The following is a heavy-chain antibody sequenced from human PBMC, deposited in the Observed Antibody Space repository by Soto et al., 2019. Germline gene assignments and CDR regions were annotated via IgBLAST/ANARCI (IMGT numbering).Heavy chain of an antibody. V-gene: IGHV1-18*01. CDR3: AREAAAGTRGYYYGMDV. J-gene: IGHJ6*02. CDR1: GYTFTSYG. Sequence: ASVKVSCKASGYTFTSYGISWVRQAPGQGREWMGWISAYNGNTNYAPKLQGRVTMTTDTSTSTAYMELRSLRSDDTAVYYCAREAAAGTRGYYYGMDVWGQGTTVTVSS. D-gene: IGHD6-13*01. CDR2: ISAYNGNT.